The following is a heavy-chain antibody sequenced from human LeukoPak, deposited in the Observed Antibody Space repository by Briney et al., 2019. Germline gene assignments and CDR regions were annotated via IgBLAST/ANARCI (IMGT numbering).Heavy chain of an antibody. J-gene: IGHJ4*02. CDR2: IYHSGST. CDR1: GVSISSSSGNC. D-gene: IGHD4-23*01. CDR3: ARNGGNSDFDY. V-gene: IGHV4-4*02. Sequence: SETLSLTCAVSGVSISSSSGNCWTWVRQPPGKGLEWIGEIYHSGSTNYNPSLKSRVTMLLDKSKNQFSLKLSSVTAADTAVYYCARNGGNSDFDYWGQGTLVTVSS.